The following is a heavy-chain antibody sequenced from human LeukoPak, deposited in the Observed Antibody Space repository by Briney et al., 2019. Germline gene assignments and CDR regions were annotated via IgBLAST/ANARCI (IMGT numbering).Heavy chain of an antibody. Sequence: SVKVSCKASGGTFSSYAISWVRQAPGQGLEWMGGIIPIFGTANYAQKFQGRVTITTDESTSTAYMELSSLRSEDTAVYYCAGGDYYDSSGYYAFDIWGQGTMVTVSS. V-gene: IGHV1-69*05. CDR3: AGGDYYDSSGYYAFDI. J-gene: IGHJ3*02. CDR2: IIPIFGTA. D-gene: IGHD3-22*01. CDR1: GGTFSSYA.